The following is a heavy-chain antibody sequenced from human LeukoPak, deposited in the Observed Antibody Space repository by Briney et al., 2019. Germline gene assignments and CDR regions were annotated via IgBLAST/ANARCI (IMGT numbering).Heavy chain of an antibody. J-gene: IGHJ4*02. CDR1: GYTFTGYC. CDR3: GRDLEQHIPLED. CDR2: INPNSGVT. D-gene: IGHD1/OR15-1a*01. V-gene: IGHV1-2*02. Sequence: ASVKVSCKASGYTFTGYCMHWVRQAPGQGLEWMGWINPNSGVTKYAEKFQGRVTMTRDTSISTVYMDLMRLRSDDTAVYYCGRDLEQHIPLEDWGQGTLVTVSS.